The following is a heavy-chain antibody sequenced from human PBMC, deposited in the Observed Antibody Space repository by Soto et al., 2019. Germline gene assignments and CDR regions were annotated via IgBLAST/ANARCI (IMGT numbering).Heavy chain of an antibody. CDR1: GYTFTSYA. CDR2: INAGNGNT. J-gene: IGHJ6*02. CDR3: ARDRSSSPYYYGMDV. D-gene: IGHD6-6*01. Sequence: GASVKVSCKASGYTFTSYAMHWVRQAPGQRLEWMGWINAGNGNTKYSQKFQGRVTITRDTSASTAYMELSRLRSEDTAVYYCARDRSSSPYYYGMDVWGQGTTVTVSS. V-gene: IGHV1-3*01.